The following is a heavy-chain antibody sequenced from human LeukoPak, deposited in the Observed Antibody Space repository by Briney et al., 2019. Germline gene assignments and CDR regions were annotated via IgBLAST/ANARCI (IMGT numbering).Heavy chain of an antibody. CDR2: ISYDGSNK. CDR1: GFTFSSYA. Sequence: PGRSLRLSCAASGFTFSSYAMHWVRQAPGKGLEWVAVISYDGSNKYYADSVKGRFTISRDNSKNTLYLQMNSLRAEDTAVYYCASDSPPGYSSSWYYFDYWGQGTLATVSS. V-gene: IGHV3-30*04. J-gene: IGHJ4*02. CDR3: ASDSPPGYSSSWYYFDY. D-gene: IGHD6-13*01.